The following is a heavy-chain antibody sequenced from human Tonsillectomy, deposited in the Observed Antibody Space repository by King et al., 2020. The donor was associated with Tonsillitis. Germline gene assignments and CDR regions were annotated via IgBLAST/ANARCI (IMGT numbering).Heavy chain of an antibody. D-gene: IGHD6-13*01. CDR1: GGSISSHY. J-gene: IGHJ4*02. Sequence: VQLQESGPGLVKPSETLSLNCTVSGGSISSHYWSWLRQPPGKGLEWIGYIYYSGSTNYNPSLKSRVTISVDTSKNQFSLKLTSVTAADTAVYYCAGRDAADGLFEYWGQGSLVTVSS. V-gene: IGHV4-59*11. CDR2: IYYSGST. CDR3: AGRDAADGLFEY.